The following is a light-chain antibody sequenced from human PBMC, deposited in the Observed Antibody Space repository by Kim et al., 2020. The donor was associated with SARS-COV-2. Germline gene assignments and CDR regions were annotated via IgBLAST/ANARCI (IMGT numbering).Light chain of an antibody. CDR2: WAS. Sequence: LGERHTINCKSSHSVLHSSNNKNYLAWYPHKPGQPPKVLIYWASTRESGVPDRFSGSGSGTDFTLTISGLQAEDVAVYYCQHRGTVGQGTKVDIK. J-gene: IGKJ1*01. CDR1: HSVLHSSNNKNY. CDR3: QHRGT. V-gene: IGKV4-1*01.